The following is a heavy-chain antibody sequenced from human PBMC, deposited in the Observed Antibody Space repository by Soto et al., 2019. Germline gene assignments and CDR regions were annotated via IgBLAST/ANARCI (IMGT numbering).Heavy chain of an antibody. CDR1: GGSISSGNYY. Sequence: SETLSLTCTVSGGSISSGNYYWSWIRQSPGKGLEWLGYSYHTGSAFYNLSPKGRVSISVDTSKNQFSLGLSSVTAADTAVYYCARRGSGSYIFDYWGQGALVTVSS. D-gene: IGHD3-10*01. V-gene: IGHV4-30-4*08. CDR3: ARRGSGSYIFDY. J-gene: IGHJ4*02. CDR2: SYHTGSA.